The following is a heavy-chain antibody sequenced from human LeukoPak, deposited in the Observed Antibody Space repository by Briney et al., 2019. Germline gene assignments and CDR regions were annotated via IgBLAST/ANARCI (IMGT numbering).Heavy chain of an antibody. Sequence: GGSLRLSCAASGFTFGSYWMTWLRQTPGKGLEWVANIKTDGSETYYLDSVKGRFTVSRDNAKNSLFLQMNSLRAEDTAIYYCVRDYVWGTSESDYWGQGILVTVSS. CDR1: GFTFGSYW. CDR3: VRDYVWGTSESDY. V-gene: IGHV3-7*01. CDR2: IKTDGSET. J-gene: IGHJ4*02. D-gene: IGHD3-16*01.